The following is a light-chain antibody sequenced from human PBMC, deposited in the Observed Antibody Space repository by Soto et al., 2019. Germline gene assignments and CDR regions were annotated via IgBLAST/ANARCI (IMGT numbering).Light chain of an antibody. J-gene: IGLJ1*01. V-gene: IGLV2-14*01. Sequence: QSALTQPASVSGSPGQSITISCTGTSSDVGGYNYVSWYQQHPGKAPKLMIYEVSTRPSGVSNRFSGSKSCNTASLTISGLQAEDESDYCCCSYTISSPYVFGTGTKVTVL. CDR3: CSYTISSPYV. CDR1: SSDVGGYNY. CDR2: EVS.